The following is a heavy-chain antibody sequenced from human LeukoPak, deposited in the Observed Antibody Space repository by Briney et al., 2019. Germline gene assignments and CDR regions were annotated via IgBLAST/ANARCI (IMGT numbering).Heavy chain of an antibody. J-gene: IGHJ4*02. D-gene: IGHD6-13*01. CDR1: GFTFSSYA. V-gene: IGHV3-9*01. CDR3: AKDTQEIAAAGVDD. Sequence: GGSLRLSCAASGFTFSSYAMHWVRQAPGKGLEWVSGISWNSGSIGYADSVKGRFTISRDNAKNSLYLQMNSLRAEDTALYYCAKDTQEIAAAGVDDWGQGTLVTVSS. CDR2: ISWNSGSI.